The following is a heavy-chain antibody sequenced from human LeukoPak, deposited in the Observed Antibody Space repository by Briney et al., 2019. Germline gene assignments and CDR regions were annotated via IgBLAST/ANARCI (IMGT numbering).Heavy chain of an antibody. J-gene: IGHJ4*02. CDR1: GGTFSSYA. Sequence: GASVKVSCKASGGTFSSYAISWVRQAPGQGLEWMGGIIPIFGTANYAQKFQGRVTITADESTSTAYMELSSLRSEDTAVYYCARVGEYYYDSSGYYNLPFDYWGQGTLVTVSS. CDR2: IIPIFGTA. V-gene: IGHV1-69*13. D-gene: IGHD3-22*01. CDR3: ARVGEYYYDSSGYYNLPFDY.